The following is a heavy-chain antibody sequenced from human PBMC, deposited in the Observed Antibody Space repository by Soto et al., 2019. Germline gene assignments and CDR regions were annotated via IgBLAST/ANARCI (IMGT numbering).Heavy chain of an antibody. CDR2: IRGTDEST. CDR3: ARDRDYDFWSGYYRGKAFDY. CDR1: GFPFNNYA. V-gene: IGHV3-23*01. Sequence: GGSLRLSCAASGFPFNNYAMSWVRQAPGKGLEWVSAIRGTDESTYYAQSVKGRFTISRDNSKNTLNLQMNSLRAEDTAVYYCARDRDYDFWSGYYRGKAFDYWGQGTLVTVSS. D-gene: IGHD3-3*01. J-gene: IGHJ4*02.